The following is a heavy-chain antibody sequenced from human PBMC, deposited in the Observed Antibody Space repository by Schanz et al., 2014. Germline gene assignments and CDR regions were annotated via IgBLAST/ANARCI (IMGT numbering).Heavy chain of an antibody. CDR1: GFTFSDYY. Sequence: QVQLVESGGGLVKPGGSLRLSCAASGFTFSDYYMSWIRQAPGKGLEWVSYISHNSHYTNYADSVKGRFTISRDTAENSVYLQMNSLRAEDTAVYYCAKDPYGMDVWGQGTTVTVSS. CDR3: AKDPYGMDV. J-gene: IGHJ6*02. V-gene: IGHV3-11*06. CDR2: ISHNSHYT.